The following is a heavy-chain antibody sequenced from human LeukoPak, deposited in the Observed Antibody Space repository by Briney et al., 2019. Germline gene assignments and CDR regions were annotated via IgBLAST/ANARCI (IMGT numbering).Heavy chain of an antibody. Sequence: SETLSLTCTVSGGSISSSSYYWGWIRQPPGKGLEWIGSIYYSGSTYYNPSLKSRVTISVDTSKNQFSLKLSSVTAADTAVYYCARPDGKQAFGYWGQGTLVTVSS. D-gene: IGHD1-14*01. CDR3: ARPDGKQAFGY. V-gene: IGHV4-39*01. CDR2: IYYSGST. CDR1: GGSISSSSYY. J-gene: IGHJ4*02.